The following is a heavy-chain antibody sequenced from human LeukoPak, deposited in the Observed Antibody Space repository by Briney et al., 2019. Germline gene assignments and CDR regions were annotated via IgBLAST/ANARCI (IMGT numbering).Heavy chain of an antibody. J-gene: IGHJ4*02. CDR1: GFTFSDYY. CDR2: ISSSGSTI. Sequence: GGSLRLSCAASGFTFSDYYMSWIRQAPGKGLAWVSYISSSGSTIYYADSVKGRFTISRDNAKNSLYLQMNSLRAEDTAVYYCARERRTYYYDSSGSFDYWGQGTLVTVSS. D-gene: IGHD3-22*01. CDR3: ARERRTYYYDSSGSFDY. V-gene: IGHV3-11*01.